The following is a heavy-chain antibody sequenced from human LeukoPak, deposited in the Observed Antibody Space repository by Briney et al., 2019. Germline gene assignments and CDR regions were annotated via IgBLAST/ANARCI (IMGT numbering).Heavy chain of an antibody. Sequence: PGGSLRLSCAASGFTFSSYEMNWVRQAPGKGLEWVSGISWNSGNIDYADSVKGRFTISRDNAKNSLYLQMNSLRAEDTALYYCAEGRGYNYGYIFGYFDYWGQGTLVTVSS. CDR1: GFTFSSYE. CDR2: ISWNSGNI. D-gene: IGHD5-18*01. V-gene: IGHV3-9*01. CDR3: AEGRGYNYGYIFGYFDY. J-gene: IGHJ4*02.